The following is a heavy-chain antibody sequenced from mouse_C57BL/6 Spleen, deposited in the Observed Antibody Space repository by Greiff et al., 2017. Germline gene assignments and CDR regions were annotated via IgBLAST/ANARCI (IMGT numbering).Heavy chain of an antibody. Sequence: VQLQQSGAELMKPGASVKLSCKATGYTFTSYWIEWVKQRPGHGLEWIGEILPGSGSTNYNEKFKGKATFTADTSSNTADMQLSSLTTEDSAIYYCARAGNTCGDYAMDYWGQGTSVTVSS. CDR2: ILPGSGST. CDR1: GYTFTSYW. V-gene: IGHV1-9*01. D-gene: IGHD5-1-1*01. J-gene: IGHJ4*01. CDR3: ARAGNTCGDYAMDY.